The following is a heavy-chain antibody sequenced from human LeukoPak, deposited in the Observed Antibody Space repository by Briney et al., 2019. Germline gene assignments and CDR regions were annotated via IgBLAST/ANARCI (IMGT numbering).Heavy chain of an antibody. D-gene: IGHD4-23*01. CDR2: IKQDGSEK. J-gene: IGHJ4*02. Sequence: GGSLRLSCAASGFTFSSYAMSWVRQAPGKGLEWVANIKQDGSEKYYVDSVKGRFTISRDNAKNSLYLQMNSLRAEDTAVYYCAREDYGGNSFDYWGQGTLVTVSS. CDR1: GFTFSSYA. V-gene: IGHV3-7*01. CDR3: AREDYGGNSFDY.